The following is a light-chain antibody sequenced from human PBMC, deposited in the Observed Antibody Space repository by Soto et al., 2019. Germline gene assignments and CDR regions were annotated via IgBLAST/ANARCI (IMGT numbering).Light chain of an antibody. CDR2: AAS. CDR3: QQSYNSPWT. CDR1: QTITSY. J-gene: IGKJ1*01. V-gene: IGKV1-39*01. Sequence: DIQMTQSPSSLSASVGDRVTITCRASQTITSYLNWYQQKPGKAPKLLIYAASTLLSGVPLRFSGGGSGTDFTLTIDSLQPEDFATYYCQQSYNSPWTFGQRTKVEIK.